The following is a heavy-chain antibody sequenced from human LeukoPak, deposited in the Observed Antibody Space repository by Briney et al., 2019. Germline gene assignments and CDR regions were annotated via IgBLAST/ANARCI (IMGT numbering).Heavy chain of an antibody. CDR2: ISSSGSLI. CDR1: GFTFSSYT. D-gene: IGHD4-23*01. CDR3: ASSVVSGY. Sequence: GGSLRLSCAASGFTFSSYTMNWARQAPGKGLQWVSSISSSGSLIYYADSVKGRFTISRDNAKNSLYLQMNSLRAEDTAVYYCASSVVSGYWGQGTLVTVSS. V-gene: IGHV3-21*01. J-gene: IGHJ4*02.